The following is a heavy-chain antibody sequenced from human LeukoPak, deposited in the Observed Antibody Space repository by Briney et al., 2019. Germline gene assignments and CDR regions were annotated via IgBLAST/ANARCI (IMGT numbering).Heavy chain of an antibody. D-gene: IGHD3-22*01. Sequence: GGSLRLSCAASGFTFSSYSMNWVRQAPGKGLEWVSYISSSSSTIYYADSVEGRFTISRDNAKNSLYLQMNSLRAEDTAVYYCARGNYYDSSGYFDYWGQGTLVTVSS. CDR3: ARGNYYDSSGYFDY. CDR2: ISSSSSTI. V-gene: IGHV3-48*01. J-gene: IGHJ4*02. CDR1: GFTFSSYS.